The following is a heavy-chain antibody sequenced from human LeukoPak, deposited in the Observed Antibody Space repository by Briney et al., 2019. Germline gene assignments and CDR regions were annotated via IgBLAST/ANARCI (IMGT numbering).Heavy chain of an antibody. J-gene: IGHJ4*02. D-gene: IGHD2-8*01. CDR2: IWYDGSNK. CDR1: GFTFSSYG. V-gene: IGHV3-33*01. Sequence: GGSLRLSCAASGFTFSSYGMHWVRQAPGKGLEWVAVIWYDGSNKYYADSVKGRFTISRDNSKNTLYLQMNSLRAEDTAVCYCAREAPMAPFDYWGQGTLVTVSS. CDR3: AREAPMAPFDY.